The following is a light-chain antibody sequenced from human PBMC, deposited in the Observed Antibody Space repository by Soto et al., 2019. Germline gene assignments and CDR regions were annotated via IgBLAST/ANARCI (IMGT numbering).Light chain of an antibody. CDR1: SSDVGGYNY. CDR3: SSYTSSSTWV. V-gene: IGLV2-14*01. J-gene: IGLJ3*02. CDR2: DVS. Sequence: QSALPQPASVSGSPGQAIAISCTGTSSDVGGYNYVSWYQQHPGKTPNLMIYDVSNRPSGVSNRFSGSKSGNTASLTISGLQAEDEADYYCSSYTSSSTWVFGGGTKLTVL.